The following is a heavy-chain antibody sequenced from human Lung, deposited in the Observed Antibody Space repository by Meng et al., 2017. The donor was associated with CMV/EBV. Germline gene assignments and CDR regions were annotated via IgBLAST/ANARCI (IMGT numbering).Heavy chain of an antibody. CDR2: INPNTGGT. CDR1: GYTFTGYY. V-gene: IGHV1-2*02. CDR3: ASPYVLRNYGMDV. D-gene: IGHD2-8*01. Sequence: ASXXVSXKASGYTFTGYYIHWVRQAPGQGLEWMGWINPNTGGTNYAQNFQGRVTMTRDTSISTVYMELSRLRSDDTAVYYCASPYVLRNYGMDVWGQGTPVTVSS. J-gene: IGHJ6*02.